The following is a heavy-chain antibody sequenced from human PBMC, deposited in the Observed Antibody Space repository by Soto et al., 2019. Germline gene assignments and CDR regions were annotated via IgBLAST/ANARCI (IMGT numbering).Heavy chain of an antibody. V-gene: IGHV5-51*01. CDR1: GYNFNTHW. J-gene: IGHJ4*02. CDR3: ASRVLADVLSPTYYIDF. D-gene: IGHD3-9*01. Sequence: GESLKISCKTSGYNFNTHWIVWVRQLPGKGVEGVGIFNPHDSDTMFGPSFEGQVTMSADKSTSTAYLQWSNLRASDTAMYFCASRVLADVLSPTYYIDFWGQGPPVTVSS. CDR2: FNPHDSDT.